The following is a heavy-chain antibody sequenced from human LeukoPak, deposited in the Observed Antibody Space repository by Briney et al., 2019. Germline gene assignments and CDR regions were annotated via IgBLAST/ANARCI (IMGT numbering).Heavy chain of an antibody. J-gene: IGHJ5*02. CDR2: INPSGGST. CDR3: ARDDIVGATGWFDP. V-gene: IGHV1-46*01. D-gene: IGHD1-26*01. Sequence: GASVKVSCKASGYTFTTYYIHWVRQAPGQGLEWMGIINPSGGSTSYAQKFQDRVTMTRDTSTSTVYMELSSLRSEDTAVYYCARDDIVGATGWFDPWGQGTLVTVSS. CDR1: GYTFTTYY.